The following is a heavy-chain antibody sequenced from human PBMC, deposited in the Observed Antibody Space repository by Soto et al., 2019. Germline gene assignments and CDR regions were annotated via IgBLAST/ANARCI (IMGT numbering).Heavy chain of an antibody. CDR1: RFTFSNYG. D-gene: IGHD2-2*01. CDR2: ISYDGTNH. Sequence: QVQLVESGGGVVQPGGSLTLSCAASRFTFSNYGMHWVRQAPGEGLEWVAVISYDGTNHYYADSVRGRFTLSRDNSKNTLYLHMDRLTSDDTAVYYCASDTKTGVVVPGDPKYWGQGNMVAVSS. J-gene: IGHJ4*02. CDR3: ASDTKTGVVVPGDPKY. V-gene: IGHV3-30*03.